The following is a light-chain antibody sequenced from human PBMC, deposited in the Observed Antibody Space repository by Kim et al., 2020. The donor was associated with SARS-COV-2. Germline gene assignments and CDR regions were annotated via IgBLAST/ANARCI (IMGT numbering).Light chain of an antibody. CDR3: EKYKNAPRT. CDR2: AAS. Sequence: ASVGDKVTITCRASQAIASYVAWYQQTPGTVPRLLVSAASTLQSGVPSRFSGSGSGTEFTLTINGRQPEDFATYYCEKYKNAPRTFGQGTKVDIK. V-gene: IGKV1-27*01. J-gene: IGKJ1*01. CDR1: QAIASY.